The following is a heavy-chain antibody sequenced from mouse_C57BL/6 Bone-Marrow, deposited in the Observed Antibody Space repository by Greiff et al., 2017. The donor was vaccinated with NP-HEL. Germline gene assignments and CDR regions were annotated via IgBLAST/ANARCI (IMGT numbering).Heavy chain of an antibody. Sequence: EVQLQQSGAELVRPGASVKLSCTASGFNIKDDYMHWVKQRPEQGLEWIGWIDPENGDTEYASKFQGKATITADTSSNTAYLQLSSLTSEDTAVYYCTTCDYGYAFDYWGQGTTLTVSS. CDR2: IDPENGDT. V-gene: IGHV14-4*01. CDR1: GFNIKDDY. D-gene: IGHD2-2*01. CDR3: TTCDYGYAFDY. J-gene: IGHJ2*01.